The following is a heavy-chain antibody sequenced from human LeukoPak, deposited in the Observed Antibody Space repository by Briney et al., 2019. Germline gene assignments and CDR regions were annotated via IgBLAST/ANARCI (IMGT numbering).Heavy chain of an antibody. CDR1: GFTFSRYG. CDR2: INSDGSST. V-gene: IGHV3-74*01. Sequence: GGSLRLSCAASGFTFSRYGMNWVRQAPGKGLVWVSRINSDGSSTSYADSVKGRFTISRENAKNTLYLQMNSLRAEDTAVYYCARVAAWDSSGYLFDQWGQGTLVTVSS. CDR3: ARVAAWDSSGYLFDQ. D-gene: IGHD3-22*01. J-gene: IGHJ4*02.